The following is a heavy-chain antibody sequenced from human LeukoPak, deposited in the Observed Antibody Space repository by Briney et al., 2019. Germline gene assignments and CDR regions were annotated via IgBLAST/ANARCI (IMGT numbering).Heavy chain of an antibody. CDR3: ARGNRRLGYYGSGSRLPFDY. D-gene: IGHD3-10*01. CDR1: GGSFSGYY. CDR2: INHSGST. V-gene: IGHV4-34*01. J-gene: IGHJ4*02. Sequence: SETLSLTCAVYGGSFSGYYWSWIRQPPGKGLEWIGEINHSGSTNYNPSLKSRVTISMDTSKNQFSLKLSSVTAADTAVYYCARGNRRLGYYGSGSRLPFDYWGQGTLVTVSS.